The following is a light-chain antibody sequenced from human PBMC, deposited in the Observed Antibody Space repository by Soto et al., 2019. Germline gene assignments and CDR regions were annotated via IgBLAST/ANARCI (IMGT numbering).Light chain of an antibody. CDR1: SSDVGGYNS. CDR3: SSYSTGGSYV. J-gene: IGLJ1*01. V-gene: IGLV2-14*03. Sequence: QSALTQPASVSGSPGQSIAISCTRTSSDVGGYNSASWYQQHPGKAPKLLIYDVSNRPSGVSNRFSGSKSGNTASLTISGLQAEDEADYYCSSYSTGGSYVFGTGTKVTVL. CDR2: DVS.